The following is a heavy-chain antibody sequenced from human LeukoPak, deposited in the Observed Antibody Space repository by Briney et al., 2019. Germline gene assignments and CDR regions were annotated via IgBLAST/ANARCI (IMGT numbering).Heavy chain of an antibody. Sequence: GGSLRLSCAASGFTFNTYVMPWVRHAPGKGLESVSRINTDGTVTTYADSVKGRFTVSRDNADNTMFLQMNSVRDEDTAVYYCATKQWLAPPPDSWGQGTPVTVSS. CDR1: GFTFNTYV. D-gene: IGHD6-19*01. J-gene: IGHJ4*02. CDR2: INTDGTVT. CDR3: ATKQWLAPPPDS. V-gene: IGHV3-74*01.